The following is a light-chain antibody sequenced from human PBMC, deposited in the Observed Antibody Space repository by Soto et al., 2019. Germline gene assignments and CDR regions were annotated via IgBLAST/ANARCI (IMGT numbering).Light chain of an antibody. J-gene: IGKJ2*01. Sequence: EIVMTQSPATLSVSPGERATLSCRASQSVSSNLAWHQQKPGQAPRLLIDGASTRATGIPARFSGSGSGTEFTLTISTLQSEDFAVYYCQQYNNWPPMYTFGQGTKLEIK. CDR3: QQYNNWPPMYT. CDR2: GAS. V-gene: IGKV3-15*01. CDR1: QSVSSN.